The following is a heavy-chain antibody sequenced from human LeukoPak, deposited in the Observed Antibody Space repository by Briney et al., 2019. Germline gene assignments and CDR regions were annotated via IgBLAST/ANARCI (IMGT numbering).Heavy chain of an antibody. CDR3: ARGCCDSSGYSLFDY. CDR2: ISVYNGNT. V-gene: IGHV1-18*01. D-gene: IGHD3-22*01. J-gene: IGHJ4*02. Sequence: ASVKVSCKASGYTFTSYGISWVRQAPGQGLEWMGWISVYNGNTNYAQNLQGRVTMTTDTSTSTAYMELRSMRSDDTAVYYCARGCCDSSGYSLFDYWGQGTLVTVSS. CDR1: GYTFTSYG.